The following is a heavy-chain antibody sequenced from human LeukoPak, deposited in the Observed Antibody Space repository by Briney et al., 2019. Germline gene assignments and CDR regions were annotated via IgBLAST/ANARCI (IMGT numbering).Heavy chain of an antibody. CDR3: ARGDCSGSICYSPMDV. V-gene: IGHV4-38-2*02. CDR2: IYRSGCT. D-gene: IGHD2-21*01. Sequence: SETLSLTCTVSGYSINSGYYWVWIRQPPGKGLEWIGSIYRSGCTNYNPSLKSRVTISVDTSKNQFSLKVSSVTAADTAVYYCARGDCSGSICYSPMDVWGTGTTVTVSS. CDR1: GYSINSGYY. J-gene: IGHJ6*03.